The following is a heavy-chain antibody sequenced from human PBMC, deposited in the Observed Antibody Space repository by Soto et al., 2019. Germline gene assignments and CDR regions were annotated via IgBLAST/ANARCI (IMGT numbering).Heavy chain of an antibody. Sequence: ESLKISCKGSGYSFTSYWVSWVRQMPGKGLEWMGRIDPSDSYTNYSPSFQGHVTISADKSISTAYLQWSSLKASDTAMYYCARENVLYYYYGMDVWGQGTTVTVSS. CDR2: IDPSDSYT. V-gene: IGHV5-10-1*01. J-gene: IGHJ6*02. D-gene: IGHD2-8*01. CDR3: ARENVLYYYYGMDV. CDR1: GYSFTSYW.